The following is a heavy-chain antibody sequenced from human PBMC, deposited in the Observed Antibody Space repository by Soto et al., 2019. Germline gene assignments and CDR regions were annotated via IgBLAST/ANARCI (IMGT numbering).Heavy chain of an antibody. CDR1: GGTVSSYA. J-gene: IGHJ6*02. CDR2: IIPIFGTA. V-gene: IGHV1-69*01. Sequence: QVQLVQSGAEVKKPGSSVKVSCKASGGTVSSYAISWVRQAPGQGLEWMGGIIPIFGTANYAQKFQGRDTITADESTSTAYMERSSLRSEDTAVYYRASGWGVDHRGLVPAAIGYYGMDVWGQGTTVTVSS. D-gene: IGHD2-2*01. CDR3: ASGWGVDHRGLVPAAIGYYGMDV.